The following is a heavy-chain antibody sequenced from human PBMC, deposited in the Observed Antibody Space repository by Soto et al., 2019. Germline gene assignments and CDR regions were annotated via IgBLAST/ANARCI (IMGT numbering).Heavy chain of an antibody. CDR3: ARRGVVVPAAIGDYFDY. CDR2: IYYSGST. Sequence: SETLSLTCTVSGGSISSSSYYWGWIRQPPXKGLEWIGSIYYSGSTYYNPSLKSRVTISVDTSKNQFSLKLSSVTAADTAVYYCARRGVVVPAAIGDYFDYWGQGTLVTVSS. J-gene: IGHJ4*02. D-gene: IGHD2-2*02. V-gene: IGHV4-39*01. CDR1: GGSISSSSYY.